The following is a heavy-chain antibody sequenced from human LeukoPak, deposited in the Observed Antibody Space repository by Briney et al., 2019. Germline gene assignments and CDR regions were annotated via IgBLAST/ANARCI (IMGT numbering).Heavy chain of an antibody. J-gene: IGHJ6*03. CDR2: IYYSGST. D-gene: IGHD4-11*01. V-gene: IGHV4-61*08. CDR3: ARDRRTVTMGGFYYNYMDV. CDR1: GGSISSGGYS. Sequence: SETLSLTCAVSGGSISSGGYSWSWIRQPPGKGLEGIGYIYYSGSTNYNPSLKSRVSMSVDMSKNQFSLKLSSVTAADTAVYYCARDRRTVTMGGFYYNYMDVWGKGTTVTASS.